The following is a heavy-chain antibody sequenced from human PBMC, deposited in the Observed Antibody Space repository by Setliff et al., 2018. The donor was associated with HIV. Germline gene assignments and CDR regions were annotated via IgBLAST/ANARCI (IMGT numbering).Heavy chain of an antibody. V-gene: IGHV4-59*01. CDR1: GGSINNYY. CDR3: ARYLFCGGDCYSGFDY. CDR2: IYYSGST. D-gene: IGHD2-21*02. J-gene: IGHJ4*02. Sequence: TLSLTCTVSGGSINNYYWSWIRQPPGKGLEWIGYIYYSGSTNYNPSLKSRVTISLDTSKNQFSLRLTSVTAADTAVYYCARYLFCGGDCYSGFDYWGQGTQVT.